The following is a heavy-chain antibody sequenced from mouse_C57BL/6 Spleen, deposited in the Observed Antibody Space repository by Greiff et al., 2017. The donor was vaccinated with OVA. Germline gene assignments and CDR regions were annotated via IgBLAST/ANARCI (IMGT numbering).Heavy chain of an antibody. CDR2: IYPGSGST. CDR1: GYTFTSYW. J-gene: IGHJ4*01. CDR3: ARWGPHYYGSSGAMDY. D-gene: IGHD1-1*01. Sequence: QVQLQQPGAELVKPGASVKMSCKASGYTFTSYWITWVKQRPGQGLEWIGDIYPGSGSTNYNEKFKSKATLTVDTSSSTAYMQLSSLTSEDSAVYYCARWGPHYYGSSGAMDYWGQGTSVTVSS. V-gene: IGHV1-55*01.